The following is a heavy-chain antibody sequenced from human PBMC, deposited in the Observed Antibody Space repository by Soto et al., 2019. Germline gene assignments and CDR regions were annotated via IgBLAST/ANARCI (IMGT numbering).Heavy chain of an antibody. V-gene: IGHV4-59*01. CDR3: ERGSVNTLGLDY. CDR2: IYYSGST. J-gene: IGHJ4*02. D-gene: IGHD4-17*01. CDR1: GGSISSYY. Sequence: SETLSLTCTVSGGSISSYYWSWVRQPPGKGLEWIGYIYYSGSTNYNPSLKSRVTISVDTSKNQFSLKLSSVTAADTAVYYCERGSVNTLGLDYWGQGTLVTVYS.